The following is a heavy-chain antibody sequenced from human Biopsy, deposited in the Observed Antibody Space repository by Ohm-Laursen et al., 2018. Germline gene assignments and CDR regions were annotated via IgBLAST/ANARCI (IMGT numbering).Heavy chain of an antibody. CDR3: ARDSRGGHLNTTLITGKNLDS. D-gene: IGHD3-16*01. CDR2: IYYTGST. V-gene: IGHV4-59*01. Sequence: SETLSLTCTVSRGSISNYYWTWIRQSPGKGLEWIGYIYYTGSTNYNPSVKSRVTISVDTSKNQFPLKLNSVTAADTAVYFCARDSRGGHLNTTLITGKNLDSWGQGILVTVSS. CDR1: RGSISNYY. J-gene: IGHJ4*02.